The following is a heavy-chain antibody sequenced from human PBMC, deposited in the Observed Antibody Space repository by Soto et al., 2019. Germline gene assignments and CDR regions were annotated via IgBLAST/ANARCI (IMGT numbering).Heavy chain of an antibody. CDR3: ARRVDDYSNHVGPFDI. CDR1: RGTFSSYA. V-gene: IGHV1-69*01. Sequence: QVQLVQSGAEVKKPGSSVKVSCKASRGTFSSYAISWVRQAPGQGLEWMGGIIPIFGTANYAQKFQGRVTITADASTSTAYMELSSLRSEDTAVYYCARRVDDYSNHVGPFDIWGQGTMVTVSS. D-gene: IGHD4-4*01. CDR2: IIPIFGTA. J-gene: IGHJ3*02.